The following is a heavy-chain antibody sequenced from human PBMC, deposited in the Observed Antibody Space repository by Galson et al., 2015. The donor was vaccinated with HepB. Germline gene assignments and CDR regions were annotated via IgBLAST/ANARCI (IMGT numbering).Heavy chain of an antibody. CDR3: ARQNSSGWYPNYYYYGMDV. D-gene: IGHD6-19*01. J-gene: IGHJ6*02. CDR2: INPNSGGT. Sequence: SVKVSCKASGYTFTGYYMHWARQAPGQGLEWMGWINPNSGGTNYAQKFQGRVTMTRDTSISTVYMELSSLRSEDTAVYYCARQNSSGWYPNYYYYGMDVWGQGTTVTVSS. V-gene: IGHV1-2*02. CDR1: GYTFTGYY.